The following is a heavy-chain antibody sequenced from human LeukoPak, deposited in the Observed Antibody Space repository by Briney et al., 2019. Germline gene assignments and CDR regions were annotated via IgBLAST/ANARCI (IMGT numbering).Heavy chain of an antibody. V-gene: IGHV3-7*01. J-gene: IGHJ4*02. D-gene: IGHD1-7*01. CDR2: IKQDGSEK. CDR1: GFTFSSYW. CDR3: ARSSRELGGYALWELMPPFDY. Sequence: GGSLRLSCAASGFTFSSYWMSWVRQAPGKGLEWVANIKQDGSEKYYVDSVKGRFTISRDNAKNSLYLQMNSLRAEDTAVYYCARSSRELGGYALWELMPPFDYWGQGTLVTVSS.